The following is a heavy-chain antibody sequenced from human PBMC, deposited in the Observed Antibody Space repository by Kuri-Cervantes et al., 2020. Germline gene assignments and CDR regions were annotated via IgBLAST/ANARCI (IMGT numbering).Heavy chain of an antibody. J-gene: IGHJ4*01. CDR3: IHGDGRYFDY. Sequence: SQTLSLTCAVSGYSINSGYYWGWIRQPPGEGLEWIGSIYHSGTTYFHPSLKRRVTISVDTSKNQFSLRLSSVTAADTAVYFCIHGDGRYFDYWGQGTLVTVSS. CDR1: GYSINSGYY. D-gene: IGHD4-17*01. V-gene: IGHV4-38-2*01. CDR2: IYHSGTT.